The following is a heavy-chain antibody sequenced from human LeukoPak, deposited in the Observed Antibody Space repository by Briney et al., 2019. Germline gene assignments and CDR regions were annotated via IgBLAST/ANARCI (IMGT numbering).Heavy chain of an antibody. D-gene: IGHD2/OR15-2a*01. V-gene: IGHV4-39*02. CDR1: GGSISSSSYY. Sequence: KSSETLSLTCTVSGGSISSSSYYWGWIRQPPGKGLEWIGSIYYSGSTYYNPSLKSRVTISVDTSKNQFSLKLSSVTAADTAVYYCARDGSSILWNAFDIWGQGTMVTVSS. CDR3: ARDGSSILWNAFDI. J-gene: IGHJ3*02. CDR2: IYYSGST.